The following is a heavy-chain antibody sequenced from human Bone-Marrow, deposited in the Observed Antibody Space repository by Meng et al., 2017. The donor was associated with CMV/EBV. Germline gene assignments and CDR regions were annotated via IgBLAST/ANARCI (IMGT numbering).Heavy chain of an antibody. D-gene: IGHD3-3*01. CDR2: INPSGGST. CDR1: GYTFTSYY. J-gene: IGHJ6*02. V-gene: IGHV1-46*01. Sequence: ASEKVSCKASGYTFTSYYMHWVRQAPGQGLEWMGIINPSGGSTSYAQKFQGRVTMTRDTSTSTVYMELSSLRSEDTAVYYCARDRGRQLTIRSDYYYYGMDVWGQGTTVTVSS. CDR3: ARDRGRQLTIRSDYYYYGMDV.